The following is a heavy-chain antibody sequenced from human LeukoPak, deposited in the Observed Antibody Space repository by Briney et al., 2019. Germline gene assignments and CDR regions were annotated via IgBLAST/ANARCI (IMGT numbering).Heavy chain of an antibody. J-gene: IGHJ4*02. CDR1: GFTFSSYS. CDR3: ARGANYYDSSGYYAY. Sequence: GGSLRLACAASGFTFSSYSLNWVRQAPGKGLEWVSSISSSSNYIYYADSVKGRFTISRDNAKNSLYLQMNSLRAEDTAVYYCARGANYYDSSGYYAYWGQGTLVPVSS. D-gene: IGHD3-22*01. V-gene: IGHV3-21*01. CDR2: ISSSSNYI.